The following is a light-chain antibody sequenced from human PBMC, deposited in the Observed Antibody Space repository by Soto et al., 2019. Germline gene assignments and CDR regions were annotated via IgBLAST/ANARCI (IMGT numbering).Light chain of an antibody. Sequence: EILMAQSPAPPSVSPGERAPPSCRASQSVGSSLAWYQQKPGQAPRLLIYGASTRATGIPARFSGSGSGTEFTLTISSLQSEDFAVYYCQQYNNWPLTFGGGTKVDI. CDR3: QQYNNWPLT. V-gene: IGKV3-15*01. CDR1: QSVGSS. J-gene: IGKJ4*01. CDR2: GAS.